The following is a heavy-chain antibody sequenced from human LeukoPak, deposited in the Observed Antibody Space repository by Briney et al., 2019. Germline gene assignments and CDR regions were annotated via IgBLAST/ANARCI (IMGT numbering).Heavy chain of an antibody. V-gene: IGHV3-49*04. CDR1: GFTFGDYG. J-gene: IGHJ4*02. CDR2: IRGEAYGGTA. CDR3: TRDFLHQHLVPGVFDY. D-gene: IGHD6-13*01. Sequence: GGALRLSCTASGFTFGDYGMSWVRQAPGKGLEWVSLIRGEAYGGTAEYAASVRGRFTISRGDSKSIAYLQMNSLKTEDTAVYFCTRDFLHQHLVPGVFDYWGQGTLVTVSS.